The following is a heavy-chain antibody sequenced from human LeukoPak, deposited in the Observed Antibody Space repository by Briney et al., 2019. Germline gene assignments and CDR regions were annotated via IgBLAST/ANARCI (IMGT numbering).Heavy chain of an antibody. CDR2: ISSSGSTI. CDR1: GFTFSSYE. Sequence: GGSLRLSCAASGFTFSSYEMNWVRQAPGEGLEWVSYISSSGSTIYYADSVKGRFTISRDNAKNSLYLQMNSLRAEDTAVYYCARAVVAELLYYFDYWGQGTLVTVSS. V-gene: IGHV3-48*03. J-gene: IGHJ4*02. CDR3: ARAVVAELLYYFDY. D-gene: IGHD1-26*01.